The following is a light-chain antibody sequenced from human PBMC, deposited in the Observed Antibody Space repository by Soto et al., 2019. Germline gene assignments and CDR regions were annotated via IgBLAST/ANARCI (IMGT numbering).Light chain of an antibody. V-gene: IGLV2-14*01. J-gene: IGLJ1*01. CDR1: SSDVGGYNY. Sequence: QSALTQPASVSGSPGQSITIYCTGTSSDVGGYNYVSWYQQHPGQAPKLMMYDVSNRPSGVSNRFSGSKSGNTASLTISGLQAEDEADYYCSSYTSSSTYVFGTGTKVTVL. CDR3: SSYTSSSTYV. CDR2: DVS.